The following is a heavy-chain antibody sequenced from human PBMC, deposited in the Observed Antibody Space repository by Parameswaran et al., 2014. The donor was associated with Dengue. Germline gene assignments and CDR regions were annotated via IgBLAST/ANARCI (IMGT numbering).Heavy chain of an antibody. Sequence: VRQAPGKGLEWIGYISYNENTFYNPSLKGRVNISVDTSKNQFSLKLSSVTAADTAVYYCASSRWYGLFDYWGQGTLVTVSS. V-gene: IGHV4-31*02. D-gene: IGHD6-13*01. J-gene: IGHJ4*02. CDR3: ASSRWYGLFDY. CDR2: ISYNENT.